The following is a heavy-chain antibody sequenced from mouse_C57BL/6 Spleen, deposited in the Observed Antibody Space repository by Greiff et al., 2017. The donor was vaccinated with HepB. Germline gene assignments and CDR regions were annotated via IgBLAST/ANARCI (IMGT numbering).Heavy chain of an antibody. CDR1: GYSITSGYY. CDR2: ISYDGSN. J-gene: IGHJ1*03. CDR3: ARITTARYFDV. V-gene: IGHV3-6*01. Sequence: EVQLVESGPGLVKPSQSLSLTCSVTGYSITSGYYWNWIRQFPGNKLEWMGYISYDGSNNYNPSLKNRISITRDTSKNQFFLKLNSVTTEDTATYYCARITTARYFDVWGTGTTVTVSS. D-gene: IGHD1-2*01.